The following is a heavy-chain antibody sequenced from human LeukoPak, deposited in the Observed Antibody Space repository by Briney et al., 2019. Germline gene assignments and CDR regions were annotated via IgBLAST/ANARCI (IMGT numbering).Heavy chain of an antibody. Sequence: GRSLRLSCAASGFTFDDYAMNWVRQAPGKGLEWVSSISSSSSYIYYADSVKGRFTISRDNAKNSLYLQMNSLRVEDTAVYYCAPRDAFDIWGQGTMVTVSS. V-gene: IGHV3-21*01. CDR3: APRDAFDI. CDR2: ISSSSSYI. J-gene: IGHJ3*02. CDR1: GFTFDDYA.